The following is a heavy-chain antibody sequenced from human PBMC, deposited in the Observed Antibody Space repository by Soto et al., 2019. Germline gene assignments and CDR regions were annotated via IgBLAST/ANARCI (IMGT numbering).Heavy chain of an antibody. V-gene: IGHV4-59*08. D-gene: IGHD3-3*01. CDR2: IYYSGST. Sequence: SETLSLTCTVSCGSISRYYWSWIRQPPGKGLEWIGYIYYSGSTNYNPSLKSRVTISVDTSKNQFSLKLSSVTAADTAVYYCATRAADYDFWSGYYSYYYYMDVWGKGTTVTVSS. CDR3: ATRAADYDFWSGYYSYYYYMDV. CDR1: CGSISRYY. J-gene: IGHJ6*03.